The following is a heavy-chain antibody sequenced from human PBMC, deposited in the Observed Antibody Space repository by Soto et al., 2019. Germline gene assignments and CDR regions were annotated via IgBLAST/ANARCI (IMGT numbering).Heavy chain of an antibody. V-gene: IGHV1-8*01. CDR1: GYTFTSYD. D-gene: IGHD3-10*01. CDR2: MSPNSGTT. CDR3: ARGDFYGSGNYDY. J-gene: IGHJ4*02. Sequence: QVQLVQSGAEVKKPGASVKVSCKASGYTFTSYDINWVRQATGQGLEWMGWMSPNSGTTGYAQKFQGRVSMTRNTSMSTAYMELGSLRSEGTAVYYCARGDFYGSGNYDYWGQGTLVTVSS.